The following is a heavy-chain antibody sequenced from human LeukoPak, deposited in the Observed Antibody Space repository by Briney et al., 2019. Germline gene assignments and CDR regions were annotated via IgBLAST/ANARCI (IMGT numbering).Heavy chain of an antibody. V-gene: IGHV4-4*07. Sequence: SETLSLTCTVSGGSISSYYWSWIRQPAGKGLEWIGRIYTSGSTSYNPSLKSRVTISVDKSENQFSLQLTSVTAADTAVYYCASRSSATGRAFDIWGQGTMVTVSS. J-gene: IGHJ3*02. CDR2: IYTSGST. D-gene: IGHD3-10*01. CDR1: GGSISSYY. CDR3: ASRSSATGRAFDI.